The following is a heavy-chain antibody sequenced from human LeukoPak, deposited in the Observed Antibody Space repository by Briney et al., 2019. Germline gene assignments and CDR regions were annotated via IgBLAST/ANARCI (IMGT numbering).Heavy chain of an antibody. V-gene: IGHV4-39*01. CDR2: IYYSGST. Sequence: SETLSLTCTVSGGSISSSSYYWGWVRQPPGKGLEWIGSIYYSGSTYYNPSLESRVTISVDTSRKQFSLKLNSVTAPDTGIYYCARRAVTGTGVDAFDIWGQGTMVTVSS. CDR3: ARRAVTGTGVDAFDI. J-gene: IGHJ3*02. CDR1: GGSISSSSYY. D-gene: IGHD6-19*01.